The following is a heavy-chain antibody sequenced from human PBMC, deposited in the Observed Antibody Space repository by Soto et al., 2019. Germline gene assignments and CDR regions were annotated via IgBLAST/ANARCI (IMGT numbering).Heavy chain of an antibody. D-gene: IGHD6-13*01. CDR1: GFSLSTSGVG. V-gene: IGHV2-5*02. Sequence: QITLKESGPTLVKPTQTLTLTCTFSGFSLSTSGVGVGWIRQPPGEAPDWLALIYGDDDKRYIPSLNNRLTHTQGTPKNQGVLTKNKMDPVDSATYYCARGYTGSKILNWFRSWGQGILVIVSS. CDR2: IYGDDDK. CDR3: ARGYTGSKILNWFRS. J-gene: IGHJ5*01.